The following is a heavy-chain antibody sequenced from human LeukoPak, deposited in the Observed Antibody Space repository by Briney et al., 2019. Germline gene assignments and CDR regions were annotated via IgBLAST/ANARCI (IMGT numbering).Heavy chain of an antibody. J-gene: IGHJ4*02. CDR2: IYWDDDK. CDR3: ADRIHSGRYDY. CDR1: GFSLSTSGVG. D-gene: IGHD1-26*01. V-gene: IGHV2-5*02. Sequence: SGPTLVKPTQTLTLTCTFSGFSLSTSGVGVGWIRQPPGKALEWLAVIYWDDDKRYSPSLKSKITITKDTSKNQVVLIMTNMDPVDTATYYCADRIHSGRYDYWGQGTLVTVSS.